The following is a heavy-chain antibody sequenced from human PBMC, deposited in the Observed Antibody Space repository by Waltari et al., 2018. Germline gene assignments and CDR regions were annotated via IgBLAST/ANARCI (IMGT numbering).Heavy chain of an antibody. D-gene: IGHD1-1*01. CDR3: ARDAKYNWKVWDP. J-gene: IGHJ5*02. CDR1: GFTFSSYW. V-gene: IGHV3-7*01. CDR2: IKQDGSGK. Sequence: EVQLVESGGGLVQPGGSLRLSCAASGFTFSSYWMSWVRQAPGKGLEWVANIKQDGSGKYYVDSVKGRFTISRDNAKNSLYLQMNSLRAEDTAVYYCARDAKYNWKVWDPWGQGTLVTVSS.